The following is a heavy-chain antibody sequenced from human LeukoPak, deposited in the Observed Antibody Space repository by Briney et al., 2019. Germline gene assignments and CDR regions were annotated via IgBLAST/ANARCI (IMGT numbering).Heavy chain of an antibody. J-gene: IGHJ4*02. CDR3: ARDTPPPYYDFWSGYRHPLDY. CDR1: GGSFSGYY. V-gene: IGHV4-34*01. CDR2: INHSGST. D-gene: IGHD3-3*01. Sequence: PETLSLTCAVYGGSFSGYYWSWIRQPPGKGLEWIGEINHSGSTNYNPSLKSRVTISVDTSKNQFSLKLSSVTAADTAVYYCARDTPPPYYDFWSGYRHPLDYWGQGTLVTVSS.